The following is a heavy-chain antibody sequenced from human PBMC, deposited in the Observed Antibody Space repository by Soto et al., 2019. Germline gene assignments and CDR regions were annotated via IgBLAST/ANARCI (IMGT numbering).Heavy chain of an antibody. Sequence: EVKVVESGGGLVQPGGSLRLSCAASGFTSSDNWMHWVRQPPGKGPVWVSRISGDASSTSYADSVKGRFTISRDSAKNTVYLQMDRLRVEDTAVYYCTRGGTRTTYWGLFDSWGQGTLVTVSS. D-gene: IGHD7-27*01. CDR3: TRGGTRTTYWGLFDS. J-gene: IGHJ4*02. CDR2: ISGDASST. V-gene: IGHV3-74*01. CDR1: GFTSSDNW.